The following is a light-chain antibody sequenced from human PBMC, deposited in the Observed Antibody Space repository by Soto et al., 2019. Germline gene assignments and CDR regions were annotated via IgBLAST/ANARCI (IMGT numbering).Light chain of an antibody. V-gene: IGLV2-14*03. CDR3: SSHTPNITL. CDR1: SGDVDSHY. Sequence: QPVLTQPASVSGSPGQSITISCTGTSGDVDSHYVAWYQQHPNKAPKVLIYEGNNRPSGVSDRFSGSKSGNTASLTISGLQAEDEADYYCSSHTPNITLFGGGTQLTVL. CDR2: EGN. J-gene: IGLJ2*01.